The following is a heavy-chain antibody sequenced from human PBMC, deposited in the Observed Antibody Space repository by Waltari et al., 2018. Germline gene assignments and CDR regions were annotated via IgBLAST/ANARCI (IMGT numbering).Heavy chain of an antibody. CDR2: INRSGST. CDR1: VDSFSNYY. Sequence: QVQLQQWGAGLLKPSETLSVTCEVFVDSFSNYYWVVILQSPGKGLEWIGEINRSGSTNYNPSFKGRVTISLDMSKKQVSLRVTSVTAADTAVYYCAREYSSFEPIFDYWGRGTLVTVSS. D-gene: IGHD5-12*01. J-gene: IGHJ4*02. CDR3: AREYSSFEPIFDY. V-gene: IGHV4-34*02.